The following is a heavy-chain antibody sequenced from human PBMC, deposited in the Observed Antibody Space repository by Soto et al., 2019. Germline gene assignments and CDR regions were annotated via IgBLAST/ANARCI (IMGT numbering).Heavy chain of an antibody. D-gene: IGHD3-3*01. J-gene: IGHJ6*02. CDR2: IYYSGST. Sequence: LSLTCTVSGGSISSSSYYWGWIRQPPGKGLEWIGSIYYSGSTYYNPSLKSRVTISVDTSKNQFSLKLSSVTAADTAVYYCATPYFSTLAYYYGMDVWGQGTTVTVSS. V-gene: IGHV4-39*01. CDR1: GGSISSSSYY. CDR3: ATPYFSTLAYYYGMDV.